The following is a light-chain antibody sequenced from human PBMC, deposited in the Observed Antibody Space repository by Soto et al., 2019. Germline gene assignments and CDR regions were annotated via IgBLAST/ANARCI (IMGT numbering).Light chain of an antibody. CDR1: QSVSSY. V-gene: IGKV3-11*01. Sequence: IVLTQSPVTLSVSPGERATLSCRASQSVSSYLAWYQQKPGQAPRLLIYDASNRATGIPARFSGSGSGTDFTLTISSLEPEDFAVYYCQQRSNWPPTWTFGQGTKVDNK. J-gene: IGKJ1*01. CDR3: QQRSNWPPTWT. CDR2: DAS.